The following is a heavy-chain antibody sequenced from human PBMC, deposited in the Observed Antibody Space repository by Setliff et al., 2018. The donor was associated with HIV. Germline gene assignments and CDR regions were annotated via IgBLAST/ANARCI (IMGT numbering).Heavy chain of an antibody. D-gene: IGHD3-22*01. J-gene: IGHJ4*02. Sequence: KTSETLSLTCTVSGGSISSYYWSWIRQPPGKGLEWIGYIYYSGSTNYNPSLKSRVTISVDTSKNQFSLKLSSVTAADTAVYYCARVVQDSYDSSAPTYYFDYWGQGTLVTVSS. CDR3: ARVVQDSYDSSAPTYYFDY. CDR2: IYYSGST. CDR1: GGSISSYY. V-gene: IGHV4-59*01.